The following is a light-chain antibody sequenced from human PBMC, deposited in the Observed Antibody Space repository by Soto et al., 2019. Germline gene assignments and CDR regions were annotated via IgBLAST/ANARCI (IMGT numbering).Light chain of an antibody. J-gene: IGLJ1*01. CDR1: RSNVGTNL. Sequence: QSVLTQPASVSGSPGQSITISCSGRRSNVGTNLVNCYQQLPGTALKLLIYAHIQRPSAVPDRFSGSTSGTSASLAISGLQSEDKGDYYCAVWDDGLNGYVCGTGTKVTV. V-gene: IGLV1-44*01. CDR2: AHI. CDR3: AVWDDGLNGYV.